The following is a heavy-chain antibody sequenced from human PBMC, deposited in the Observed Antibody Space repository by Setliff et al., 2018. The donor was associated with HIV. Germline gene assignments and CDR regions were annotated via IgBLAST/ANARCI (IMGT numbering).Heavy chain of an antibody. J-gene: IGHJ1*01. CDR1: GVTFNYSF. CDR3: ARGADASGYFYREYFQH. Sequence: ASVKVSCKASGVTFNYSFITWVRQAPGQGLERMGGVVPTIHEATYAQKFQGRVTITADESATTVYMEMSGLTSEDTAIYYCARGADASGYFYREYFQHWGQGTLVTVSS. V-gene: IGHV1-69*13. D-gene: IGHD3-22*01. CDR2: VVPTIHEA.